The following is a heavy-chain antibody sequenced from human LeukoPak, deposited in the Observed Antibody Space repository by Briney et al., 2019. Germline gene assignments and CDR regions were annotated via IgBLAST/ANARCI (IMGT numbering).Heavy chain of an antibody. V-gene: IGHV3-11*01. CDR2: INIGGTNT. CDR1: GLTFSDYY. J-gene: IGHJ5*02. CDR3: ATDGAGFDT. Sequence: GGSLRLYCAASGLTFSDYYMSWIRQAPGKGLEWLSYINIGGTNTHYADSVKGRFTISRDNAKKSLYLEMTNLRAEDTAVYYCATDGAGFDTWGQGGLVTVSS.